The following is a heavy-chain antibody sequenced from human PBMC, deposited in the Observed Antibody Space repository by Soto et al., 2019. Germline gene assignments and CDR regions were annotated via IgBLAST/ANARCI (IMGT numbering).Heavy chain of an antibody. Sequence: PGESLKISCKGYGYSFTSYWIGWVRQMPGKGLEWMGIIYPGDSDTRYSPSFQGQVTISADKSISTAYLQWSSLRSEDTAVYYCARGFPLWFDPWGQGTLVTVSS. J-gene: IGHJ5*02. CDR3: ARGFPLWFDP. CDR2: IYPGDSDT. CDR1: GYSFTSYW. V-gene: IGHV5-51*01. D-gene: IGHD3-3*01.